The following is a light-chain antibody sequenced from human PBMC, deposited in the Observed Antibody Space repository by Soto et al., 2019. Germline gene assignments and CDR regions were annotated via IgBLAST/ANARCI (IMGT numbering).Light chain of an antibody. V-gene: IGKV3-15*01. CDR1: QSFSIN. J-gene: IGKJ1*01. CDR2: GAS. Sequence: ERXMTQSPATLSVSPGERDNISXXAXQSFSINLAWYQQKPGQAPRLLIYGASTRATGIPARFSGSGSGTEFTLTISILQSEDFAVYYCQQYNNWLTWTFGQGTKVDIK. CDR3: QQYNNWLTWT.